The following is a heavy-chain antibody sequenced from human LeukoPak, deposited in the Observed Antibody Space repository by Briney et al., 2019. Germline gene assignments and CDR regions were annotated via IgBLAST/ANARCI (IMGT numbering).Heavy chain of an antibody. D-gene: IGHD3-3*01. CDR2: INPNSGGT. J-gene: IGHJ6*02. Sequence: GASVKVSCKASGYTFTGYYMHWVRQAPGQGLEWMGWINPNSGGTNYAQKFQGRVTMTRDTSISTAYMELSRLRSDDTAVYYCARDLPPSHYDFWSGSDYYYGMDVWGQGTTVAVSS. V-gene: IGHV1-2*02. CDR3: ARDLPPSHYDFWSGSDYYYGMDV. CDR1: GYTFTGYY.